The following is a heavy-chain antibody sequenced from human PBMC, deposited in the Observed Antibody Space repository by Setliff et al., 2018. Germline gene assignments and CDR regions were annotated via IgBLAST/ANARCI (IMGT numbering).Heavy chain of an antibody. J-gene: IGHJ3*02. CDR2: INPSGGLT. V-gene: IGHV1-46*03. CDR3: ARDRFYNSWSGTSITAPHDAFDI. CDR1: GYTFTSFD. Sequence: ASVKVSCKASGYTFTSFDISWVRQAPGQGLEWMGIINPSGGLTKYAQKFQGRVTMTSDTSTNTVYLEVSSLRSEDTAVYFCARDRFYNSWSGTSITAPHDAFDIWGQGTMVTVS. D-gene: IGHD3-3*01.